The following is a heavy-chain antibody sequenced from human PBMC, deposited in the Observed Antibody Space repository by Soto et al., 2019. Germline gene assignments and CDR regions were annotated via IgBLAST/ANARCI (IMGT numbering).Heavy chain of an antibody. J-gene: IGHJ5*02. V-gene: IGHV3-74*01. D-gene: IGHD4-4*01. CDR2: INNDGGAT. CDR1: GFIFTGHW. Sequence: EEQVVESGGGLVQPGGSLRLSCAASGFIFTGHWMHWVLQGPGKGLDWVSGINNDGGATFYADSVKGRFTISRDNSNNMVYLQMNSLGAEDSAVYYCGTVFDLWGHGTQVTVSS. CDR3: GTVFDL.